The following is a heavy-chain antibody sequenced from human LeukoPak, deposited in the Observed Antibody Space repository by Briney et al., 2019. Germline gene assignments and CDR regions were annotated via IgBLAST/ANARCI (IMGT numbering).Heavy chain of an antibody. CDR1: GFTFSSYS. V-gene: IGHV3-21*01. CDR3: AREGTGTSYYYYYYYMDV. D-gene: IGHD1-1*01. Sequence: GGSLRLSCAASGFTFSSYSMNWVRQAPGKGLEWVSSISSSSSYIYYADSVKGRFTISRDNAKNSLYLQMNSLRAEDTAVYYCAREGTGTSYYYYYYYMDVWGNGTTVTVSS. J-gene: IGHJ6*03. CDR2: ISSSSSYI.